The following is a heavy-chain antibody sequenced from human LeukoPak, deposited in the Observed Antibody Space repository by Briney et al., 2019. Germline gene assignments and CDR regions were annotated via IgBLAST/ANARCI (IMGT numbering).Heavy chain of an antibody. V-gene: IGHV1-2*06. CDR3: ARKTIFGVDPGAFDI. D-gene: IGHD3-3*01. Sequence: ASVKVSCKASGYTFTGYYMHWVRQAPGQGLEWMGRINPNSGGTNYAQKFQGRVTMTRDTSISTAYMELSRLRSEDTAVYYCARKTIFGVDPGAFDIWGQGTMVTVSS. J-gene: IGHJ3*02. CDR2: INPNSGGT. CDR1: GYTFTGYY.